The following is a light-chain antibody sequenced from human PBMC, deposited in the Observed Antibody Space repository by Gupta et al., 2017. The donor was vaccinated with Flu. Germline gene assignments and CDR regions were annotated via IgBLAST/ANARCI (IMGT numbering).Light chain of an antibody. CDR1: SSNIGDNY. V-gene: IGLV1-51*02. CDR3: GTWEDSRSGGGI. Sequence: VAISCSGSSSNIGDNYLSWYQQFPGTAPSLLIYEDNKRRSGRPDRCSASKSGTSSTLLITGLQTGDEADYYCGTWEDSRSGGGIFGGGTKLTVL. J-gene: IGLJ2*01. CDR2: EDN.